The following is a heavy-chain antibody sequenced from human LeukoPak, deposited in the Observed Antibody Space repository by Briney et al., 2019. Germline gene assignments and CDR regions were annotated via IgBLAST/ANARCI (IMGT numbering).Heavy chain of an antibody. J-gene: IGHJ4*02. CDR1: GGSISSYY. Sequence: PSETLSLTCTVSGGSISSYYWTWIRQSPGKGLEWIGYIYNSGSTNYNPSLKSRVTISVDTSKNQFSLKLSSVTAADTAVYYCARGGGGNSGIGFDYWGQGTLVTVSS. CDR3: ARGGGGNSGIGFDY. D-gene: IGHD4-23*01. CDR2: IYNSGST. V-gene: IGHV4-59*08.